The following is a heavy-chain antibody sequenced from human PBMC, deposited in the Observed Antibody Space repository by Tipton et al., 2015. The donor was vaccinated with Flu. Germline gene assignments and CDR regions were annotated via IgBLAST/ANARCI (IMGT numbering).Heavy chain of an antibody. Sequence: TLSLTCTVSGYSISSGYYWSWIRQPPGKGLEWIGYIYYSGSTNYNPSLKSRVTISVDTSKNQFSLKLSSVTAADTAVYYCARVYGGRVAYWGQGTLVTVSS. V-gene: IGHV4-61*01. D-gene: IGHD4-23*01. CDR3: ARVYGGRVAY. J-gene: IGHJ4*02. CDR2: IYYSGST. CDR1: GYSISSGYY.